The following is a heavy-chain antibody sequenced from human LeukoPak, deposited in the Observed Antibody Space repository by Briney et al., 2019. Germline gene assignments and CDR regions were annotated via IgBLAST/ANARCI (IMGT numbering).Heavy chain of an antibody. Sequence: PGGSLRLSCAASGFTFSSYAMSWVRQAPGKGLEWVSAISGSGGSTYYADSVKGRFTISRDNSKNTLYLQMNSLRAEDTAVYYCAKESDGVVVAATPRNWFDPWGQGTLVTVSS. V-gene: IGHV3-23*01. D-gene: IGHD2-15*01. CDR2: ISGSGGST. CDR1: GFTFSSYA. J-gene: IGHJ5*02. CDR3: AKESDGVVVAATPRNWFDP.